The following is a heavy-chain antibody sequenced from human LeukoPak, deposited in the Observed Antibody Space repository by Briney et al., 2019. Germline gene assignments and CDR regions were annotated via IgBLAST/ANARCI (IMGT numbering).Heavy chain of an antibody. J-gene: IGHJ4*02. Sequence: SETLSLTCTVSGGSISSYYWSWIRQPPGKGLEWIGYIYYSGSTNYNPSLKSRVTISVDTSKNQFSLKLSSVTAADTAVYYCARHLIAVAAVDYWGQGTLVVVSS. CDR3: ARHLIAVAAVDY. D-gene: IGHD6-19*01. V-gene: IGHV4-59*08. CDR1: GGSISSYY. CDR2: IYYSGST.